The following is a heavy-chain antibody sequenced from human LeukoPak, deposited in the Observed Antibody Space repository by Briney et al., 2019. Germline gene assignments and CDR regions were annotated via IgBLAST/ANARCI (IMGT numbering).Heavy chain of an antibody. D-gene: IGHD3-22*01. CDR3: ARSRAMIVVSSDFDY. V-gene: IGHV1-46*01. J-gene: IGHJ4*02. CDR2: INPSGGST. Sequence: ASVKVSCKASGYTFTSYYMHWVRQAPGQGLEWMGIINPSGGSTSYAQKFQGRVTMTRDTSTSTVYMELRSLRSDDTAVYYCARSRAMIVVSSDFDYWDQGTLVTVSS. CDR1: GYTFTSYY.